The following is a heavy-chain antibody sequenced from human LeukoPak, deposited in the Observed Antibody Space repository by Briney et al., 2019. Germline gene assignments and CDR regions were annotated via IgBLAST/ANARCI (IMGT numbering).Heavy chain of an antibody. Sequence: PSETLSLTCTVSGGSISSYYWSWIRQPPGKGLEWIGYIYYSGSTNYNPSLKSRVTISVDKSRNQFSLKLSSVTAADTALYYCARDVGARLPGYWGQGILVTVSS. J-gene: IGHJ4*02. CDR2: IYYSGST. D-gene: IGHD6-6*01. CDR1: GGSISSYY. CDR3: ARDVGARLPGY. V-gene: IGHV4-59*12.